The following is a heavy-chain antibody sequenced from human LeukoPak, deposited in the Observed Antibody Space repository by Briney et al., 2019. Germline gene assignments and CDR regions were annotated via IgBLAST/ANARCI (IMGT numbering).Heavy chain of an antibody. D-gene: IGHD1-26*01. CDR2: INYSGNT. Sequence: PSETLSLTCTVSGGSISSSSYYWGWIRQPPGKGLEWIGSINYSGNTYYNPPLKSRVIISVDTSKNQFSLKLTSVTAADMAVYYCARRLVVGNSGCYFYYWGQRTLATVSS. CDR1: GGSISSSSYY. J-gene: IGHJ4*02. CDR3: ARRLVVGNSGCYFYY. V-gene: IGHV4-39*01.